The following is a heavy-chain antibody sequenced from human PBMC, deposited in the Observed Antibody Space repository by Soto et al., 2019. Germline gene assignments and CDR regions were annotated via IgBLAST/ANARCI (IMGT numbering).Heavy chain of an antibody. CDR2: IWYDGTNK. Sequence: PGGSLRLSCAATGFTFSNYGMHWVRQAPGKGLEWVAVIWYDGTNKYYADSVKGRFTISRDNSKNTMYLQMNSLRAEDTAMYYCARDAGATGSYFDYWGQGGLVTVSS. V-gene: IGHV3-33*01. CDR3: ARDAGATGSYFDY. D-gene: IGHD1-26*01. J-gene: IGHJ4*02. CDR1: GFTFSNYG.